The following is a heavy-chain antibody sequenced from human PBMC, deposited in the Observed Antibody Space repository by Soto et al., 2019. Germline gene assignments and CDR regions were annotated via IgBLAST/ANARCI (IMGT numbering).Heavy chain of an antibody. CDR2: IYTSGST. Sequence: SETLSLTCTVSGGAISSYYWSWIKQPAGKGLEWIGRIYTSGSTNYNPSLKSRVTMSVDTSKNQFSLKLSSVTAADTAVYYCARGFKATAMDTSWGYYFDYWGQGTLVTVSS. CDR1: GGAISSYY. J-gene: IGHJ4*02. V-gene: IGHV4-4*07. D-gene: IGHD5-18*01. CDR3: ARGFKATAMDTSWGYYFDY.